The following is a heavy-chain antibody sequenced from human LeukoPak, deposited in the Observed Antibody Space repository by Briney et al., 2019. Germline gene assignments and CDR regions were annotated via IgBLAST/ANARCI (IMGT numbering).Heavy chain of an antibody. V-gene: IGHV3-74*01. CDR2: MNSDGSST. CDR1: GFPFSNYR. J-gene: IGHJ4*02. Sequence: GGSLRLSCAASGFPFSNYRMHWVRQAPGKGLVWVSRMNSDGSSTSYADSVKGRFTISRDNAKNTLYLQMNSLRAEDAAVYYCATVSRSSGRGYFDYWGPGTLVTVSS. CDR3: ATVSRSSGRGYFDY. D-gene: IGHD6-19*01.